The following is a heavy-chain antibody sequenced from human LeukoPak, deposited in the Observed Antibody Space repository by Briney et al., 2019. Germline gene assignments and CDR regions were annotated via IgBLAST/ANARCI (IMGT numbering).Heavy chain of an antibody. J-gene: IGHJ4*02. CDR1: GFTFSSYS. D-gene: IGHD3-3*01. CDR3: ARAKDNTIFGVVILY. V-gene: IGHV3-21*01. Sequence: PGGSLRLSCAASGFTFSSYSMNWVRQAPGKGLEWVSSISSSSSYIYYADSVKGRFTISRDNAKNSLYLQMNSLRAEDTAVYYCARAKDNTIFGVVILYWGQGTLVTVSS. CDR2: ISSSSSYI.